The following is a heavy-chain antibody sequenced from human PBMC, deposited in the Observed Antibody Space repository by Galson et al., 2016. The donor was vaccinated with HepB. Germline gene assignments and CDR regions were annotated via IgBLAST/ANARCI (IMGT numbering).Heavy chain of an antibody. CDR2: ISSDGSNK. CDR1: GFCFSNYG. D-gene: IGHD3-16*02. J-gene: IGHJ4*02. Sequence: SLRLSCAGSGFCFSNYGMNWVRQAPGNGREWVAAISSDGSNKDYGDSVKGRFTIFRDNSNNTLPLQMNSQRIEDTALYYCSKDISPLLPGVIGYWGQGTLVTVS. V-gene: IGHV3-30*18. CDR3: SKDISPLLPGVIGY.